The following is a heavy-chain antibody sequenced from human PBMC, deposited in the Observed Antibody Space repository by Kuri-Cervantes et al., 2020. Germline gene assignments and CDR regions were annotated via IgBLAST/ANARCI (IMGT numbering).Heavy chain of an antibody. Sequence: GESLKISCAASGFTFSSHAMSWVRQAPAKGLEWFSAISASGGSTYYADSVKGRFTISRDNSKNTLYLQMNSLRAEDTAVYYCAKDHGYSSSYYYYYGMDVWGQGTTVTVSS. CDR2: ISASGGST. D-gene: IGHD6-13*01. CDR1: GFTFSSHA. V-gene: IGHV3-23*01. J-gene: IGHJ6*02. CDR3: AKDHGYSSSYYYYYGMDV.